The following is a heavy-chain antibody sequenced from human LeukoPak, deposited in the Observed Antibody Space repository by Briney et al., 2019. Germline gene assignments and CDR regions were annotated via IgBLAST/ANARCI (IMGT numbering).Heavy chain of an antibody. CDR2: INPSGGST. Sequence: ASVKVSCKASGYTFTSYYMHWMRQAPGQGLEWMGIINPSGGSTSYAQKFQGRVTMTRDTSTSTVYMELSSLRSEDTAVYYCARDLYCSGGSCYYFDYWGQGTLVTVSS. J-gene: IGHJ4*02. CDR3: ARDLYCSGGSCYYFDY. V-gene: IGHV1-46*01. CDR1: GYTFTSYY. D-gene: IGHD2-15*01.